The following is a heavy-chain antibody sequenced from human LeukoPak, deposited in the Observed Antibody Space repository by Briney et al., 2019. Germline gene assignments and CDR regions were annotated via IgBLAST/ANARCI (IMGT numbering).Heavy chain of an antibody. D-gene: IGHD2-2*01. J-gene: IGHJ3*02. Sequence: GGSLRLSCAASGFTFADYAMHWVRQAPGKGLEWVSGISWNSGSIGYADSVKGRFTISRDNATNSLYLQMNSLRAEDTALYYCAKVPMTSEDAFDIWGQGTMVTVSS. CDR2: ISWNSGSI. CDR3: AKVPMTSEDAFDI. CDR1: GFTFADYA. V-gene: IGHV3-9*01.